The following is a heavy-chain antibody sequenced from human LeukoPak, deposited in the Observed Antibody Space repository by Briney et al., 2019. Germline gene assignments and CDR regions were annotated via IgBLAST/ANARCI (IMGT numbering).Heavy chain of an antibody. J-gene: IGHJ4*02. CDR1: GGSFSGYY. CDR3: ARSVEQWLVPKDYFDY. Sequence: SETLSLTCAVYGGSFSGYYWSWIRQPPGKGLEWIGEINHSGSTNYNPSLKSRVTISVDTSKNQFSLKLSSVTAADTAVYYCARSVEQWLVPKDYFDYWGQGTLVTVSS. CDR2: INHSGST. V-gene: IGHV4-34*01. D-gene: IGHD6-19*01.